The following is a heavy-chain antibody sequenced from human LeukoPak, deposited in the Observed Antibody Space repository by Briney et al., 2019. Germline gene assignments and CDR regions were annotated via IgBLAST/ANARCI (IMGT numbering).Heavy chain of an antibody. J-gene: IGHJ4*02. V-gene: IGHV1-18*01. CDR3: ARGIAYCSGSYYTEYYFDY. CDR2: ISAYIGNT. Sequence: ASVKVSCKASGYTFTSYGISWVRQAPGQGLEWMGWISAYIGNTNYAQKLQGRVTMTTDTSTSTAYIELRSLRSDDTAVYYCARGIAYCSGSYYTEYYFDYWGQGTLVTVSS. CDR1: GYTFTSYG. D-gene: IGHD3-10*01.